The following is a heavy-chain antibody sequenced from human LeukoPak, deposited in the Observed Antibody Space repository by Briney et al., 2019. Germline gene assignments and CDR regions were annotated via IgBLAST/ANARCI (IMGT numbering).Heavy chain of an antibody. J-gene: IGHJ4*02. Sequence: PGGSLRLSCAASGFTFSSYEMNWVRQAPGKGLEWVSSISSGSNYIYYADSVKGRFTISRDHAKNSLYLQMNSLRAEDTAVYYCARGTPTTRDFDYWGLGTLVTVSS. D-gene: IGHD4-11*01. V-gene: IGHV3-21*01. CDR1: GFTFSSYE. CDR2: ISSGSNYI. CDR3: ARGTPTTRDFDY.